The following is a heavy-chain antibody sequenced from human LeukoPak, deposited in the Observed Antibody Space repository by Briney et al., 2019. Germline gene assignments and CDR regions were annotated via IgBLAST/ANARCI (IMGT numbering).Heavy chain of an antibody. Sequence: GGSLRLSCVASGFTFTHYAMHWVRQTPGKGLEWVAVIFYDGTIQYYSDSVRGRLIVSRDNPKNTLYLQVNSLRAEDTAVYYCTRLNPLDVWGKGTTVTISS. J-gene: IGHJ6*04. CDR1: GFTFTHYA. CDR2: IFYDGTIQ. V-gene: IGHV3-30*03. CDR3: TRLNPLDV.